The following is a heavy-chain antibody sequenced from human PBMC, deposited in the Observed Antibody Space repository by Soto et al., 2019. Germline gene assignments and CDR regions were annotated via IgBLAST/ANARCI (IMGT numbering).Heavy chain of an antibody. J-gene: IGHJ4*02. Sequence: SETLSLTCTVSGGSISSYYWSWIRQPPGKGLEWIGYIYYSGSTNYNPSLKSRVTISVDTSKNQFSLKLSSVTAADTAVYYCAGTSSIAVAGLDYWGQGTLVTVSS. CDR2: IYYSGST. V-gene: IGHV4-59*01. CDR3: AGTSSIAVAGLDY. D-gene: IGHD6-19*01. CDR1: GGSISSYY.